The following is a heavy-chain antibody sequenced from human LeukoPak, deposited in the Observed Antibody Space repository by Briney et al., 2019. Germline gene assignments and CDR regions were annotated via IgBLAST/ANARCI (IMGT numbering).Heavy chain of an antibody. CDR3: ARDIGYYYDSGGAFDI. D-gene: IGHD3-22*01. CDR1: GGSFSGYY. V-gene: IGHV4-34*01. CDR2: IYYSGST. J-gene: IGHJ3*02. Sequence: SETLSLTCAVYGGSFSGYYWSWIRQPPGKGLEWIGSIYYSGSTYYNPSLKSRVTISVDTSKNQFSLKLSSVTAADTAVYYCARDIGYYYDSGGAFDIWGQGTMVTVSS.